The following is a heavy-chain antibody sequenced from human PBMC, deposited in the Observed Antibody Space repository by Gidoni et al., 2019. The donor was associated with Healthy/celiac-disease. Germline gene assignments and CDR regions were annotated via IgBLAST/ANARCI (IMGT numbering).Heavy chain of an antibody. CDR1: GGSISSNSYY. J-gene: IGHJ6*02. D-gene: IGHD2-8*01. V-gene: IGHV4-39*01. CDR3: ARHPEVSYYYYGLDV. CDR2: IYYSGST. Sequence: QLQLQESGPGLVKPSETLSLTCTVPGGSISSNSYYWGWIRQPPGKGLEWIGSIYYSGSTSYIPSLKSRVTISVDTSKNQFSLKLSSVTAADTAVYYCARHPEVSYYYYGLDVWGQGTTVTVSS.